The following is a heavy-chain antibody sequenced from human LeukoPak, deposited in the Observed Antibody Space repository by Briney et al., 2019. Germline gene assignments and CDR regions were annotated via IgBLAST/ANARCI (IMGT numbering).Heavy chain of an antibody. CDR2: RYYSGNT. V-gene: IGHV4-59*08. J-gene: IGHJ4*02. CDR1: GGSISSDY. Sequence: SETLSLTCTVSGGSISSDYWGWIRQPPGKGLEWIGTRYYSGNTYYNASLKSRVTISVDTSKNQFSLKLSSVTAADTAVYYCARSLRAYDTSGPFDYWGQGTLVTVSS. D-gene: IGHD3-22*01. CDR3: ARSLRAYDTSGPFDY.